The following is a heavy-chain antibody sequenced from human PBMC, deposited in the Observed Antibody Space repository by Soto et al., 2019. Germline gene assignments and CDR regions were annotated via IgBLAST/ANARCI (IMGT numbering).Heavy chain of an antibody. CDR2: IFYSGPT. J-gene: IGHJ4*02. Sequence: PSETLSLTCTVSGDSMTSGVHYWSWIRQLPGKGLDWIGYIFYSGPTYYNPSLKSRVAISVDTSKNQFSLKLSSVTAADTAVYYCARIAAAGTNFDYWGQGTLVTVSS. V-gene: IGHV4-31*03. D-gene: IGHD6-13*01. CDR1: GDSMTSGVHY. CDR3: ARIAAAGTNFDY.